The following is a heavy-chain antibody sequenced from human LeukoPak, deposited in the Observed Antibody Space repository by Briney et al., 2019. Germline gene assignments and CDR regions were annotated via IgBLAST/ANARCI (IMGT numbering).Heavy chain of an antibody. V-gene: IGHV3-23*01. CDR2: ISGSGGST. Sequence: GGSLRLSCAASGFTFSSYSMNWVRQAPGKGLEWVSAISGSGGSTYYADSVKGRFTISRDNSKNTLYLRVNSLRAEDTAVYYCAKGQTTVMAFDIWGQGTMVTVSS. D-gene: IGHD4-17*01. CDR3: AKGQTTVMAFDI. J-gene: IGHJ3*02. CDR1: GFTFSSYS.